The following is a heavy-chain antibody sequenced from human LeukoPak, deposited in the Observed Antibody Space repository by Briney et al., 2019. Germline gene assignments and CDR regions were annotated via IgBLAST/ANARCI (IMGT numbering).Heavy chain of an antibody. J-gene: IGHJ4*02. Sequence: PGGSLRLSCVASGLSVSSSYMSWVRQAPGKGLEWVSVIYRDGSSYYAESVKGRFTISRDNSKNTLYIQMNSLRAEDTAVYYCARSFYDILIGYYQYFDYWGQGTLVTVSS. CDR1: GLSVSSSY. CDR2: IYRDGSS. D-gene: IGHD3-9*01. CDR3: ARSFYDILIGYYQYFDY. V-gene: IGHV3-66*01.